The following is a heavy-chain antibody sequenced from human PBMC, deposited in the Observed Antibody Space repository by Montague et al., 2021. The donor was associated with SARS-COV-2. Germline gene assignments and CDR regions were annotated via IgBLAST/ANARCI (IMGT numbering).Heavy chain of an antibody. CDR1: GFSLRTSGMC. J-gene: IGHJ4*02. D-gene: IGHD6-19*01. Sequence: PALVKPTQTLTLTCTFSGFSLRTSGMCVSWIRQPPGKALEWLALIDWDDDKCYSTSLETRLNISKDTSKNQVVLTMTNMDPVDTATYYCARVRTEQWLALSFDYWGQRTLVTVSS. CDR2: IDWDDDK. CDR3: ARVRTEQWLALSFDY. V-gene: IGHV2-70*01.